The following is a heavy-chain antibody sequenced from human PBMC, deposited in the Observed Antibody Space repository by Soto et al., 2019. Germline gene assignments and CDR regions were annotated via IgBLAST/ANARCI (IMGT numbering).Heavy chain of an antibody. V-gene: IGHV3-23*01. Sequence: EVQLLEFGGGLVQPGGSLRLSCSASGFTFNRYAMSWVRQAPGKGLEWVSAIIDDGGRAYYADSVKGRFTISRDNSKNTLSLQMNSLRAEDTAVYYCAKDKMEQWLVGGYFDYWGQGTQVTVSS. CDR2: IIDDGGRA. J-gene: IGHJ4*02. CDR3: AKDKMEQWLVGGYFDY. D-gene: IGHD6-19*01. CDR1: GFTFNRYA.